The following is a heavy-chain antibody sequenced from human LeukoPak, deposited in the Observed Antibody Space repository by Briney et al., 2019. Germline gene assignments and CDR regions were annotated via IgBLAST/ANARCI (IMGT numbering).Heavy chain of an antibody. CDR2: IGTAGDT. J-gene: IGHJ3*02. Sequence: GGSLRLSCAASGFTFSSYDMPWVRHATGKGLEWVSGIGTAGDTYYPVSVKGRFTISRENAKNSLYVQMNSLRAGDTAVYYCARGSVAGTHDAFDIWGQGTMVTVSS. CDR3: ARGSVAGTHDAFDI. D-gene: IGHD6-19*01. V-gene: IGHV3-13*01. CDR1: GFTFSSYD.